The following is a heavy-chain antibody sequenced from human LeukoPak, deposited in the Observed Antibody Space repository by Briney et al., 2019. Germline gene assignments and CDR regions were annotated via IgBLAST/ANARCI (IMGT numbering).Heavy chain of an antibody. J-gene: IGHJ4*02. V-gene: IGHV3-11*04. CDR1: GFTFNDYY. D-gene: IGHD3-22*01. CDR3: AIQMTMIVVVPYFDY. Sequence: GGSLRLSCEPSGFTFNDYYMGGIRQPPGKGLEWVYFITSSGTTKYYADSVRGRFTISRDNAKNSLYLYMNSLRDDDTAVYYCAIQMTMIVVVPYFDYWGQGALVTVSA. CDR2: ITSSGTTK.